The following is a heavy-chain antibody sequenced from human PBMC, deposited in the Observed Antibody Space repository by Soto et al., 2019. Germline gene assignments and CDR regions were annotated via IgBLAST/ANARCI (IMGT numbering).Heavy chain of an antibody. V-gene: IGHV4-59*01. CDR3: ARGFVDLGPSSFGMDV. CDR2: LYDGGTT. Sequence: QLQLQESGPGLVKASETLSLTCTVSGSSITAYHWSWIRQFPGHKLEWIGYLYDGGTTDYNPALKSRVTISGDTSKNNFSLNLRSVTAADTAVYYCARGFVDLGPSSFGMDVWGQGTTVIVSS. J-gene: IGHJ6*02. D-gene: IGHD3-10*01. CDR1: GSSITAYH.